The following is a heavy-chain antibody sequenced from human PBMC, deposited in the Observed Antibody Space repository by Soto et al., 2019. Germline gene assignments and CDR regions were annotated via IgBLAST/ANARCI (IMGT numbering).Heavy chain of an antibody. D-gene: IGHD3-10*01. CDR3: ARENYYGSGSVSFDP. CDR2: IYYSGNT. J-gene: IGHJ5*02. Sequence: SETLSLTCIVSGGSISSNDFYWSWIRQHPGKGLEWIGYIYYSGNTYYNPSLKSRVTILVDTSKNQFSLKLSSVTAADTAVYYCARENYYGSGSVSFDPWGQG. CDR1: GGSISSNDFY. V-gene: IGHV4-31*03.